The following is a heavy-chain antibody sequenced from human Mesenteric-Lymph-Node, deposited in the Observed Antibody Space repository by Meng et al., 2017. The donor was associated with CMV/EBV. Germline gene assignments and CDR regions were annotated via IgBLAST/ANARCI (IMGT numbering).Heavy chain of an antibody. V-gene: IGHV1-46*01. CDR2: VNPSGGDT. CDR3: ARDARAEDFDY. J-gene: IGHJ4*02. CDR1: GYTFTSYY. Sequence: ASVKVSCKASGYTFTSYYLHWVRQAPGQGLEWMGLVNPSGGDTNYAHKFQGRVTMTRDTSTSTVYMELRSLRSEDTAVYYCARDARAEDFDYWGQGTLVTVSS.